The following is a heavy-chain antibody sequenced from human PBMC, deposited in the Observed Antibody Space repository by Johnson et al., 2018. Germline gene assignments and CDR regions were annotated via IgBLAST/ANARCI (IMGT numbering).Heavy chain of an antibody. Sequence: QVQLVQAGGGVVQPGRSLRLSCAASGFTFSTYAMHWVRQAPGKGLEWVSVISYDESNKDYADSVKGRFTISRDNSKNTLSLEMNRLAVEDTAVYYCAKDDRPTLRPAAYFQHWGQGTLVTVSS. V-gene: IGHV3-30*18. J-gene: IGHJ1*01. CDR2: ISYDESNK. CDR1: GFTFSTYA. D-gene: IGHD3-16*01. CDR3: AKDDRPTLRPAAYFQH.